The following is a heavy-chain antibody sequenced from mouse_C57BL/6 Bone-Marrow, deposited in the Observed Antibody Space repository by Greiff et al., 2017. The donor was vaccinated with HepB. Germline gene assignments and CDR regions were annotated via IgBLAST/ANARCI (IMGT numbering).Heavy chain of an antibody. CDR3: ARDDGYDGFAY. CDR1: GFTFSDYY. V-gene: IGHV5-16*01. D-gene: IGHD2-2*01. J-gene: IGHJ3*01. CDR2: INYYGSST. Sequence: EVMLVESEGGLVQPGSSMKLSCTASGFTFSDYYMAWVRQVPEKGLEWVANINYYGSSTYYLDSLKSRFIISRDNAKNILYLQMSSLKSEDTATYYCARDDGYDGFAYWGQGTLVTVSA.